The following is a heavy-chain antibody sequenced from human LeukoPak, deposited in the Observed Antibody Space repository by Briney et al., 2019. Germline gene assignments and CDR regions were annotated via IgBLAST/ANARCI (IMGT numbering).Heavy chain of an antibody. CDR1: GFTVTSNY. V-gene: IGHV3-53*01. J-gene: IGHJ4*02. CDR2: IYSGARGGSA. Sequence: GGSLRPSCAASGFTVTSNYMSWVRQAPGKGLEWVSVIYSGARGGSAYYADSVKGRFTISRDDSKNTLYLQMNSLRAEDTAVYYCATSNYADYGDYFSLWGQGTLVTVSS. CDR3: ATSNYADYGDYFSL. D-gene: IGHD4-17*01.